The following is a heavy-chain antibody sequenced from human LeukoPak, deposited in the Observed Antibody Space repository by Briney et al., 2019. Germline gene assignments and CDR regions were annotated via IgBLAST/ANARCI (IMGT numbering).Heavy chain of an antibody. D-gene: IGHD3-10*01. J-gene: IGHJ4*02. V-gene: IGHV3-23*01. CDR2: ISASGGST. CDR1: GFTFSNYA. Sequence: GGSLRLSCTASGFTFSNYAMSWVRQAPGRGLEWVSTISASGGSTYYADSVKGRFTISRDNSKSTLYLQMNSLRADDTAVYYCAKGLYGSGSWFAFDYWGQGTLVTVSS. CDR3: AKGLYGSGSWFAFDY.